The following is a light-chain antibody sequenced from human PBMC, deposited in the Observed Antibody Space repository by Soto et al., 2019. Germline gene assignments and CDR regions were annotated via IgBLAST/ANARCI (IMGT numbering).Light chain of an antibody. Sequence: IWMTQFQDSLAVSLGERATINCKSSQSVLYSSNNKNYLAWYQQKPGQPPKLLIYWASTRESGVPDRFSGSGSGTDFTLTISSLQAEDVAVYYCQQYYSTPELPSGGGTKVAIK. J-gene: IGKJ4*01. CDR1: QSVLYSSNNKNY. CDR3: QQYYSTPELP. V-gene: IGKV4-1*01. CDR2: WAS.